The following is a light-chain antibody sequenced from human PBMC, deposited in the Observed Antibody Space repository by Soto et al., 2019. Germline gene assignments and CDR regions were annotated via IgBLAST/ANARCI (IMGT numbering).Light chain of an antibody. Sequence: QSVLTQPRSVSGSPGQSVTISCTGTSSVVGGYNYVTWYQQHPGKAPKLMIYDVSKRPSGVPDRFSGSKSGNTASLTISGLQAEDEADYYCCSYAGSHTRVFGTGTKVTVL. CDR1: SSVVGGYNY. CDR2: DVS. CDR3: CSYAGSHTRV. V-gene: IGLV2-11*01. J-gene: IGLJ1*01.